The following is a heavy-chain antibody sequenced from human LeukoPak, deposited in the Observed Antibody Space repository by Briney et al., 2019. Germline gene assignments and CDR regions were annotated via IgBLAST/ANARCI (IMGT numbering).Heavy chain of an antibody. V-gene: IGHV1-24*01. J-gene: IGHJ4*02. Sequence: GASVKVSCKVSGYTLTELSMHWVRQAPGKGLEWMGGFGPEDGETIYAQKFQGRVTMTEDTSTDTAYMELSSLRSEDTAVYYCATYPKRYTEYCSGGSCYQYIFDYWGQETLVTVSS. CDR3: ATYPKRYTEYCSGGSCYQYIFDY. D-gene: IGHD2-15*01. CDR1: GYTLTELS. CDR2: FGPEDGET.